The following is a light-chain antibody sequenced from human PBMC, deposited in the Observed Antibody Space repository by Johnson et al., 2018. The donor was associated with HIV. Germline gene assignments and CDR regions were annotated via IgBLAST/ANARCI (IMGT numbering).Light chain of an antibody. CDR1: SSNIGNNY. Sequence: SVLTQPPSVSAAPGQKVTISCSGSSSNIGNNYVSWYQQLPGTAPKLLIYDNNKRPSGIPDRFSGSKSGTSATLGITGLQTGDEADYYCGTWDSSLSVYVFGIATNVTVL. CDR3: GTWDSSLSVYV. V-gene: IGLV1-51*01. CDR2: DNN. J-gene: IGLJ1*01.